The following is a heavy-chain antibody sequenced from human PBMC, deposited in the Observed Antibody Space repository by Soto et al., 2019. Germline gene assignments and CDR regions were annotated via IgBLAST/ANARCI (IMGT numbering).Heavy chain of an antibody. V-gene: IGHV1-24*01. Sequence: GASVKVSCKVSGYTLTELSMHWVLQAPGKGLEWMGGFDPEDGETIYAQKFQGRVTMTEDTSTDTAYMELSSLRSEDTAVYYCATDIAVAGTGGCRYWGQGTLVTVSS. CDR1: GYTLTELS. J-gene: IGHJ4*02. D-gene: IGHD6-19*01. CDR3: ATDIAVAGTGGCRY. CDR2: FDPEDGET.